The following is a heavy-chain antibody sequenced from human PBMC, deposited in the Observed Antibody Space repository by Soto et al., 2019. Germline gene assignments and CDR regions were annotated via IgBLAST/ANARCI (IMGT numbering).Heavy chain of an antibody. CDR3: SPDSSGGEFDC. CDR1: GYSFTNYW. V-gene: IGHV5-51*01. J-gene: IGHJ4*02. D-gene: IGHD6-19*01. CDR2: IYPEDSET. Sequence: GASLKISCKGSGYSFTNYWIGWVRQMPGKDLEWIGIIYPEDSETRYSPSFQGLVTISVDKSISTAYLQMNNLRAEDTALYYCSPDSSGGEFDCWGQGTLVTVSS.